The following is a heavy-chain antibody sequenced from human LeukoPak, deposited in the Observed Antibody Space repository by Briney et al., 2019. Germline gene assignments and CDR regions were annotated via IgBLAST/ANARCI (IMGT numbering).Heavy chain of an antibody. J-gene: IGHJ4*02. CDR3: ARNPLITIFDSGPFDY. Sequence: ASVKVSCKASGGTFSSYAISWVRQAPGQGLEWMGGIIPIFGTANYAQKFQGRVTITADESTSTAYMELSGLRSEDTAVYYCARNPLITIFDSGPFDYWGQGTLVTVSS. D-gene: IGHD3-3*01. CDR1: GGTFSSYA. V-gene: IGHV1-69*13. CDR2: IIPIFGTA.